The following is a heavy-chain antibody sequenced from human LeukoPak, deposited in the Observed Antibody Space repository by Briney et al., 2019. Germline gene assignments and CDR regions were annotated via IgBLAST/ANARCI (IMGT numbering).Heavy chain of an antibody. CDR1: GLNFSSRW. CDR2: IKEDGSEK. Sequence: GGSLRLSCAASGLNFSSRWMNWVRQAPGQGLEWVASIKEDGSEKHYVDSVKGRFTISRDNGKNSLYLQVNSLRAEDTAVYYCARDSGWWRFDFWGQGTLVTVSS. CDR3: ARDSGWWRFDF. V-gene: IGHV3-7*03. D-gene: IGHD6-13*01. J-gene: IGHJ4*02.